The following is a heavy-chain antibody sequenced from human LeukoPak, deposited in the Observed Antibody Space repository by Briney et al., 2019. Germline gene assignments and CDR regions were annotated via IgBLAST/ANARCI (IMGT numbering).Heavy chain of an antibody. Sequence: SETLSLTCSVSGYSISSGYYWSWIRQPPGKGLEWIGYIYYSGSTSYNPSLKSRVTISVDTSKNQFSLKLSSVTAADTAVYYCARGREREMATIFHYYYYMDVWGKGTTVTVSS. J-gene: IGHJ6*03. V-gene: IGHV4-61*01. D-gene: IGHD5-24*01. CDR3: ARGREREMATIFHYYYYMDV. CDR1: GYSISSGYY. CDR2: IYYSGST.